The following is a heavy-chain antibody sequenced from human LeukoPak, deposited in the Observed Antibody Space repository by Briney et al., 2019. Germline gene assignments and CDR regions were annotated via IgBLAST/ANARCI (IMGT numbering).Heavy chain of an antibody. D-gene: IGHD6-13*01. J-gene: IGHJ4*02. CDR1: GGTFSSYA. CDR2: IIPILGIA. V-gene: IGHV1-69*04. CDR3: ARASGIAAAGTKNFVGY. Sequence: ASVKVSCKASGGTFSSYAISWVRQAPGQGLEWMGRIIPILGIANYAQKFQGRVTITADKSTSTAYMELSRLRSDDTAVYYCARASGIAAAGTKNFVGYWGQGTLVTVSS.